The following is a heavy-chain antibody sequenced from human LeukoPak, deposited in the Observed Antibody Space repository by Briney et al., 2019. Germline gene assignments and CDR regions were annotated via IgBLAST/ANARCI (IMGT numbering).Heavy chain of an antibody. CDR2: INWNGGST. J-gene: IGHJ3*02. Sequence: GGSLRLSCAASGFTFDDYGMSWVRQAPGKGLEWVSGINWNGGSTGYADSVKGRFTISRDNAKNSLYLQMNSLRAEDTALYYCARDFLPLVDDAFDNWGQGTMVTVSS. CDR3: ARDFLPLVDDAFDN. D-gene: IGHD2-15*01. V-gene: IGHV3-20*04. CDR1: GFTFDDYG.